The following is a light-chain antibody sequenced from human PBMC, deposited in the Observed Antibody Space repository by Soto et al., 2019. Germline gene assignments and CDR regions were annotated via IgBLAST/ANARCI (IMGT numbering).Light chain of an antibody. CDR2: GNR. CDR1: NSNLGAGYD. Sequence: QLVLTQPPSVSGAPGQRVTISCTGNNSNLGAGYDVHWYQQLPGAAPKLVIFGNRNRPSGVPERFSGSKSGTSASLAITGLRSEDEAHYYCAVWDNSMTAWVFGGGTKVTVL. J-gene: IGLJ3*02. CDR3: AVWDNSMTAWV. V-gene: IGLV1-40*01.